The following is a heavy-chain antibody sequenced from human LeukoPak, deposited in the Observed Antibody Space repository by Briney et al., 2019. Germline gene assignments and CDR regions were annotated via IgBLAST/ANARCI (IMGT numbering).Heavy chain of an antibody. V-gene: IGHV3-7*03. CDR1: GFTFSSYW. J-gene: IGHJ4*02. D-gene: IGHD2-2*01. CDR2: IKQDGSNK. CDR3: AKDHRPVVPAAHATYYFDY. Sequence: GGSLRLSCAASGFTFSSYWMSWVRQAPGKGLEWVANIKQDGSNKYYADSVKGRFTISRDNSKNTLYLQMNSLRAEDTAVYYCAKDHRPVVPAAHATYYFDYWGQGTLVTVSS.